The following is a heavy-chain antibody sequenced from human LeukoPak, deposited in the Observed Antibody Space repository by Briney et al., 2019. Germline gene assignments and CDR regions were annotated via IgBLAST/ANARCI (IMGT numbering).Heavy chain of an antibody. CDR1: GFTFSSYG. CDR2: IRYDGSNK. J-gene: IGHJ6*03. D-gene: IGHD3-3*01. Sequence: GGSLRLSCAASGFTFSSYGMHWVRQAPGKGLEWVAFIRYDGSNKYYADSVKGRFTISRDNSKNTLYQQMNSLRAEDTAVYYCAKGPYYDFWSGYYSPYMDVWGKGTTVTVSS. CDR3: AKGPYYDFWSGYYSPYMDV. V-gene: IGHV3-30*02.